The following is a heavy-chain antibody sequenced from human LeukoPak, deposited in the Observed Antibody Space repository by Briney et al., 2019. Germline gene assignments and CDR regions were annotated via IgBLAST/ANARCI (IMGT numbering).Heavy chain of an antibody. V-gene: IGHV5-51*01. J-gene: IGHJ4*02. D-gene: IGHD6-13*01. CDR3: ARTYTSGWCAN. CDR1: GYSFTDFW. CDR2: IHPADSDT. Sequence: GESLKISCKASGYSFTDFWIGWVRQLPGKGLEWMGNIHPADSDTRYSPSFQGHVTISADKSINTAYLQWTSLNASGTAMYYCARTYTSGWCANWGQGTLVTVSS.